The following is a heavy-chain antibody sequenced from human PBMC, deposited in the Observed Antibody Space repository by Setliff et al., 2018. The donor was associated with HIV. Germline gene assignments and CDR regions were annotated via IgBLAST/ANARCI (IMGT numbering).Heavy chain of an antibody. V-gene: IGHV3-49*04. CDR3: TREVAIEYNWFDP. J-gene: IGHJ5*02. Sequence: LSCTASGFTFGDYAMSWVRQAPGKGLEWVGFIRSKAYGGTTEYAASVKGRFTISRDDSKSIAYLQMNSLKTEDTAVYYCTREVAIEYNWFDPWGQGTLVTVSS. D-gene: IGHD2-21*01. CDR1: GFTFGDYA. CDR2: IRSKAYGGTT.